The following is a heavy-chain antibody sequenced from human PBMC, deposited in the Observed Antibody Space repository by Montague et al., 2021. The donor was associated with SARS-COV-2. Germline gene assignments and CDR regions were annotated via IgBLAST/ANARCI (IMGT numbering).Heavy chain of an antibody. CDR3: ARKDIALGYGVDA. D-gene: IGHD5-12*01. CDR2: INSSGRT. Sequence: TLSLTCSVSGGSMTSALYYWSWIRQRPGKGLEWIAYINSSGRTNYNSSLRSRLSISLDASNSQFFLKLSSATAADTAVYYCARKDIALGYGVDAWGQGTTVTVSS. J-gene: IGHJ6*02. V-gene: IGHV4-31*03. CDR1: GGSMTSALYY.